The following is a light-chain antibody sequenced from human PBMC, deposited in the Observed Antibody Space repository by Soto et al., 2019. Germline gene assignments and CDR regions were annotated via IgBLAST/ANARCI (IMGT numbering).Light chain of an antibody. CDR1: RSISNS. CDR3: QQYGGFSRT. V-gene: IGKV1-5*01. Sequence: DIPVTQSPSTLSASVGDRVTITCRASRSISNSLAWYHQKPGTAPKLLIYDASNLERGVPSRFSGSGSGTEFTLTISSLQPDDFATYYCQQYGGFSRTFGQGTKVDIK. J-gene: IGKJ1*01. CDR2: DAS.